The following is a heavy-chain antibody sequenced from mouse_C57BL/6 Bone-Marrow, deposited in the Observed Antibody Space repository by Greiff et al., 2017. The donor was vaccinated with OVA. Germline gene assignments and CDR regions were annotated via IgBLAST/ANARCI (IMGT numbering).Heavy chain of an antibody. CDR3: ARQEITTVEGSWFAY. CDR1: GFTFSSYG. J-gene: IGHJ3*01. Sequence: EVNLVESGGDLVKPGGSLKLSCAASGFTFSSYGMSWVRQTPDKRLEWVATISSGGSYTYYPDSVKGRFTISRDNAKNTLYLQMSSLKSEDTAMYYCARQEITTVEGSWFAYWGQGTLVTVAA. V-gene: IGHV5-6*01. CDR2: ISSGGSYT. D-gene: IGHD1-1*01.